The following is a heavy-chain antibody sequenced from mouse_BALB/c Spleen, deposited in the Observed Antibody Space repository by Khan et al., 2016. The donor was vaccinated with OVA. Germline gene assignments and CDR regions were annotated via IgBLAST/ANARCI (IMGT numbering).Heavy chain of an antibody. CDR3: ARQPYDHYNIMDD. CDR2: IWSAGTP. D-gene: IGHD1-1*01. V-gene: IGHV2-6-1*01. J-gene: IGHJ4*01. CDR1: GFSLTNYG. Sequence: VQLQESGPGLAAPSQSLSITCTISGFSLTNYGVHWVRQPPGKGLEWLVVIWSAGTPNYNSALNSRLTITKDNSQSQVFLKMNSLQTDDTAIYFCARQPYDHYNIMDDWGQGTSVTVSS.